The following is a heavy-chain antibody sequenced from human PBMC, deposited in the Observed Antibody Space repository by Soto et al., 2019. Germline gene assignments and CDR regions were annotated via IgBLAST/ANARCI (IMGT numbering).Heavy chain of an antibody. Sequence: GGSLRLSCAGSGFSFSKFAMIWVRQAPGKGQEWVSGITGTGGSIEYADSVKGRFTISRDNSKNMVYLQMNSLRFEDTAIYYCAKDAVFGDGFWLPADWGQGTMVTVSS. CDR3: AKDAVFGDGFWLPAD. CDR2: ITGTGGSI. V-gene: IGHV3-23*01. D-gene: IGHD2-21*02. J-gene: IGHJ4*02. CDR1: GFSFSKFA.